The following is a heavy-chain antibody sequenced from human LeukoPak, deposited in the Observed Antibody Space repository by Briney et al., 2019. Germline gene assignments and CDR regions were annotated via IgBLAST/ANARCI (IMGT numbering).Heavy chain of an antibody. D-gene: IGHD6-19*01. Sequence: PSQTLSLTCTVSGGSISSSGGYYWAWIRQSPGKGLEWIGSVYYSGSTHYNPSLKSRVTISADTSNTQFSLNLRPVTAADAAVYYCARQYSSGWPWFDPWGQGTLVTVSS. V-gene: IGHV4-39*01. J-gene: IGHJ5*02. CDR3: ARQYSSGWPWFDP. CDR1: GGSISSSGGYY. CDR2: VYYSGST.